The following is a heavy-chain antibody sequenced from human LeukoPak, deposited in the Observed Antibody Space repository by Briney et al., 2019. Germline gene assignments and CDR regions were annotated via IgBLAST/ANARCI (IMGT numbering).Heavy chain of an antibody. D-gene: IGHD3-10*01. CDR2: ISGSSEYI. V-gene: IGHV3-11*01. CDR1: GFSFSDYY. CDR3: ATGSQIREADY. Sequence: PGGSLRLSCAASGFSFSDYYVGWIRQGPGKGLEWLSYISGSSEYISYADSVKGRFTVSRDNAKHSLSLQMNSLRPEDTAVYYCATGSQIREADYWGQGTLVTVSS. J-gene: IGHJ4*02.